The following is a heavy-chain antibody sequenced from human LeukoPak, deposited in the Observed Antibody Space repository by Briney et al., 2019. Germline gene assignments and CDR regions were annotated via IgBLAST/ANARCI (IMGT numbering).Heavy chain of an antibody. CDR1: GYTFTNHG. J-gene: IGHJ6*03. D-gene: IGHD2-2*02. V-gene: IGHV1-18*01. Sequence: GASVKVSCKASGYTFTNHGISWARQAPGQGLEWMGWISTYNGNTNYAQKLQGRVSMTTDTSTSTAYMDLRSLRSDDTAVYYCARVYRYYYMDVWGKGTTVTISS. CDR3: ARVYRYYYMDV. CDR2: ISTYNGNT.